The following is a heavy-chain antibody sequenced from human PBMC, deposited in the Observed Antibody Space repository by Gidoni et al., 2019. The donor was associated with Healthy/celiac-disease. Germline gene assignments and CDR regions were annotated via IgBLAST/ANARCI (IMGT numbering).Heavy chain of an antibody. D-gene: IGHD2-2*02. CDR2: IYYSGST. CDR3: ARDCSSTSCYNYYYGMDV. CDR1: GGSISSSSYY. J-gene: IGHJ6*02. V-gene: IGHV4-39*07. Sequence: QLQLQESGPGLVKPSETLSLTCTVSGGSISSSSYYWGWIRQPPGKGLEWIGSIYYSGSTYYNPSLKSRVTISVDTSKNQFSLKLSSVTAADTAVYYCARDCSSTSCYNYYYGMDVWGQGTTVTVSS.